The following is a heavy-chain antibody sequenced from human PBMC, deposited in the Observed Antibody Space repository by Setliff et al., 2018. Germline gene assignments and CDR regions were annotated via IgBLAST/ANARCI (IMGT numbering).Heavy chain of an antibody. CDR3: ARGDIVVVPAPKGYFQH. J-gene: IGHJ1*01. V-gene: IGHV1-24*01. CDR2: FDPEDGET. Sequence: ASVKVSCKVSGYTLTELSMHWVRQAPGKGLEWMGGFDPEDGETIYAQKFQGRVTMTEDTSTDTAYMELSSLRSEDTAVYYCARGDIVVVPAPKGYFQHWGQGTLVTVSS. D-gene: IGHD2-2*01. CDR1: GYTLTELS.